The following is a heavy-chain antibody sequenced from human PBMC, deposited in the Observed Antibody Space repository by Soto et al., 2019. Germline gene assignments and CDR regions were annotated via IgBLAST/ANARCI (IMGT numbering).Heavy chain of an antibody. V-gene: IGHV4-4*02. Sequence: SETLSLTCAVSGGSISSSNWRSWVRQPPGKGLEWIVEIPHRGSTHCNPSLNSRVTISVDRAKNQLPLKLSSVTAADTAAYDCARRGNGSGSYYNVNPLDYGIDVWGQGTTVT. D-gene: IGHD3-10*01. CDR1: GGSISSSNW. J-gene: IGHJ6*02. CDR2: IPHRGST. CDR3: ARRGNGSGSYYNVNPLDYGIDV.